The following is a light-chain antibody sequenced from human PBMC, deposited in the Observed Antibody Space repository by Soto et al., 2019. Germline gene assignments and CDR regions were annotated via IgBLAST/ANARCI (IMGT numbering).Light chain of an antibody. J-gene: IGLJ3*02. CDR3: SSYTSSSTWV. Sequence: QSALTQPASVSGSPGQPITISCTGTSSDVGGYKYVSWYQQHPGKAPKVIIYDVNNRPSGVSNRFSGSKSGNTASLTISGLQAEDEADYYCSSYTSSSTWVFGGGTKLTVL. CDR2: DVN. V-gene: IGLV2-14*03. CDR1: SSDVGGYKY.